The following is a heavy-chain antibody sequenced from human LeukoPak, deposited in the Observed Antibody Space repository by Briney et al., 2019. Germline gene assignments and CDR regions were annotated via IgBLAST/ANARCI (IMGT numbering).Heavy chain of an antibody. Sequence: GGSLRLSCAASGFTFSDYYMSWIRQAPGKGLEWVSYISSSSSTIYYADSVKGRFTISRDNAKNSLYLQMNSLRAEDTAVYYCARVGEDCTNGVCYLAGYYFDYWGQGTLVTVSS. CDR2: ISSSSSTI. J-gene: IGHJ4*02. V-gene: IGHV3-11*04. CDR1: GFTFSDYY. D-gene: IGHD2-8*01. CDR3: ARVGEDCTNGVCYLAGYYFDY.